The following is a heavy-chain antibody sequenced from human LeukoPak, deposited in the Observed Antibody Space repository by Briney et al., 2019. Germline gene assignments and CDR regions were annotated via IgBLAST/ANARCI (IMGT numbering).Heavy chain of an antibody. CDR2: INHSGST. CDR3: ARVRRRYSGYDGFDY. J-gene: IGHJ4*02. CDR1: GDSISKSGFY. D-gene: IGHD5-12*01. Sequence: PSETLSLTCAVSGDSISKSGFYWGWIRQPPGKGLEWIGEINHSGSTNYNPSLKSRVTISVDTSKNQFSLKLSSVTAADTAVYYCARVRRRYSGYDGFDYWGQGTLVTVSS. V-gene: IGHV4-34*01.